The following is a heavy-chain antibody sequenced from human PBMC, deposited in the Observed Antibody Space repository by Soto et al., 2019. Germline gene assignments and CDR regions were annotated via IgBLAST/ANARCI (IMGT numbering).Heavy chain of an antibody. CDR3: ARRDCLYSSGWSDDAFDI. V-gene: IGHV3-30*03. CDR2: ISYDGSNK. CDR1: GFTFSSYG. Sequence: QVQLVESGGGVVQPGRSLRLSCAASGFTFSSYGMHWVRQAPGKGLEWVAVISYDGSNKYYADSVKGRFTISRDNSKNTLYLQMNSLRAEDTAVYYCARRDCLYSSGWSDDAFDIWGQGTMVTVSS. D-gene: IGHD6-19*01. J-gene: IGHJ3*02.